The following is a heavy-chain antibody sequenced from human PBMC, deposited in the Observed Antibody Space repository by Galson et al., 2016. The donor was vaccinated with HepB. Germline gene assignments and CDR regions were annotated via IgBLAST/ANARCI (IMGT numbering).Heavy chain of an antibody. J-gene: IGHJ4*02. CDR1: GFTFRNHQ. CDR3: ARDLSGPDH. CDR2: IEGDGTSP. Sequence: SLRLSCAVSGFTFRNHQMHWIRQAPGKGLMWVARIEGDGTSPNYAASVKGRFTISIDSAENTVYLQTNRLRAEDTALYYCARDLSGPDHWGQGTLVTVSP. V-gene: IGHV3-74*01.